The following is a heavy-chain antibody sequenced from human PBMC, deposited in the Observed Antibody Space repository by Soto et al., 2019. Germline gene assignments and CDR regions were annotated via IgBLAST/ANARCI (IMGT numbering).Heavy chain of an antibody. CDR1: GFTFSNAW. J-gene: IGHJ3*02. Sequence: GGSLRLSCAASGFTFSNAWMSWVRQAPGKGLEWVDRIKSKTDGGTTDYAAPVKGRFTISRDDSKNTLYLQMNSLKTEDTAVYYCTTVLSGYSYGYAFDIWGQGTMVTVSS. D-gene: IGHD5-18*01. CDR3: TTVLSGYSYGYAFDI. V-gene: IGHV3-15*01. CDR2: IKSKTDGGTT.